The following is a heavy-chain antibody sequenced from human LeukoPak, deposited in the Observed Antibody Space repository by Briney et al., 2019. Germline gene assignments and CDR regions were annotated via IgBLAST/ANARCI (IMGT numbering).Heavy chain of an antibody. CDR1: GFTFSSYA. V-gene: IGHV3-23*01. CDR3: AKSGGYSSGWYEGNFDY. CDR2: ISGSGGST. Sequence: PGGSLRLSCAASGFTFSSYAMSGVRQAPGKGVAWVSGISGSGGSTYYGDSVKGRFPIYRDNSKNTLYLQMNSVRAEDTAVYYCAKSGGYSSGWYEGNFDYWGQGTLVSVSS. D-gene: IGHD6-19*01. J-gene: IGHJ4*02.